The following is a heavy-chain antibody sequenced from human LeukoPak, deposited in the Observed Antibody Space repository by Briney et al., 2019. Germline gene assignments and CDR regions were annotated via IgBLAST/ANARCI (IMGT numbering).Heavy chain of an antibody. CDR1: GGSISSSSYY. CDR3: ARTFTTVTTETFDY. CDR2: IYYSGST. D-gene: IGHD4-17*01. V-gene: IGHV4-39*01. J-gene: IGHJ4*02. Sequence: PSETLSLTCTVSGGSISSSSYYWGWIRQPPGKGLEWIGGIYYSGSTYYNPSLKSRVTISVDTSKNQFSLKLSSVTAADTAVYYCARTFTTVTTETFDYWGQGTLVTVSS.